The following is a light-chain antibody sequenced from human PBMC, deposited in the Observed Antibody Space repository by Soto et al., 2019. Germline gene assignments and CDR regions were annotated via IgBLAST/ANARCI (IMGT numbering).Light chain of an antibody. V-gene: IGKV3-15*01. CDR3: QKYNNWPPIT. Sequence: EIVMQQSHATLSVSPGARDPLSCRASQSVSSNLAWYQQKPGQAPRLLIYGASTRATGIPARFSGSGSGTEFTLTISSLQSEDLAVYYCQKYNNWPPITVGQGTRLEIK. J-gene: IGKJ5*01. CDR1: QSVSSN. CDR2: GAS.